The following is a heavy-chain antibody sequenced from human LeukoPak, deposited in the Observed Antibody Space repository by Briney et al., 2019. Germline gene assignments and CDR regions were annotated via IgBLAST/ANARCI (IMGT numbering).Heavy chain of an antibody. Sequence: PGGSLRLSCAASGFTFSSYGMSWVRQAPGKGLVWVSRIKSDGSSTSYADSVKGRFTISRDNAKNTLYLQMNGLRAEDTAVYYCARDRGSTEFDYWGQGTLVTVSS. CDR2: IKSDGSST. J-gene: IGHJ4*02. D-gene: IGHD1-26*01. CDR1: GFTFSSYG. V-gene: IGHV3-74*01. CDR3: ARDRGSTEFDY.